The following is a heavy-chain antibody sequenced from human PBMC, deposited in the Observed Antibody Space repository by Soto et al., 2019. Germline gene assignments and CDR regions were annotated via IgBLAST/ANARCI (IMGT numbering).Heavy chain of an antibody. CDR1: GFTFSSYW. V-gene: IGHV3-7*01. J-gene: IGHJ4*02. CDR2: IKQDGSEK. D-gene: IGHD2-15*01. CDR3: ARVGGVVAATTFDY. Sequence: GGSLRLSCAASGFTFSSYWMSWVRQAPGKGLEWVANIKQDGSEKYYVDSVKGRFTISRDNAKNSLYLQMNSLRAEDTAVYYCARVGGVVAATTFDYWGQGTLVTVSS.